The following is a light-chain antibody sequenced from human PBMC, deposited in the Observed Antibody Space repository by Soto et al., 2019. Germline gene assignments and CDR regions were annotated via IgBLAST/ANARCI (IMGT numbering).Light chain of an antibody. Sequence: QSALTQPASVSGPPGQSITISSPGTSINVGGYKYAPWYQQHPDKAPKLIIFEVSNRPSGISSRFSGSKSGNTASLTISGLQAEDEADYYCASYTSSSTSVIFGRGTKVTVL. CDR1: SINVGGYKY. CDR2: EVS. CDR3: ASYTSSSTSVI. J-gene: IGLJ2*01. V-gene: IGLV2-14*01.